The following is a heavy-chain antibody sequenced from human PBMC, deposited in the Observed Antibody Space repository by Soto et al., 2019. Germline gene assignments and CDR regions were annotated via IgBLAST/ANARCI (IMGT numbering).Heavy chain of an antibody. CDR2: IIPILGIP. CDR1: GVSFSDST. CDR3: GRDSVRGGRAGVGH. D-gene: IGHD2-8*01. Sequence: QVLLVQSGAEVKKPGSSVKVSCKASGVSFSDSTISWVRQAPGQGLEWMGKIIPILGIPNFAQKFQGRVTITADKSTRTADMELSSLRAEDTAVYYCGRDSVRGGRAGVGHWGEGTLVTVSS. V-gene: IGHV1-69*04. J-gene: IGHJ4*02.